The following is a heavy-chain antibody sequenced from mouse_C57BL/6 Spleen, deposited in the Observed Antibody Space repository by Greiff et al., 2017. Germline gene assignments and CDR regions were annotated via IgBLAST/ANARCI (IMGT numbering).Heavy chain of an antibody. CDR3: ARRDYGSGYFDY. J-gene: IGHJ2*01. CDR2: IYPSDSET. V-gene: IGHV1-61*01. Sequence: VQLQQPGAELVRPGSSVKLSCKASGYTFTSYWMDWVKQRPGQGLEWIGNIYPSDSETHYNQKFKDKATLTVDKSSSTAYMQLSSLTSEDSAVYYCARRDYGSGYFDYWGQGTTLTVSS. CDR1: GYTFTSYW. D-gene: IGHD1-1*01.